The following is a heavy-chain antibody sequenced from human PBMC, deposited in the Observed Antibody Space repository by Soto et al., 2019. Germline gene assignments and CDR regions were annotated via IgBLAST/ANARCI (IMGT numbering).Heavy chain of an antibody. Sequence: PGGSLRLSCAASGFTFSSYWMSWVRQAPGKGLEWVANIKQDGSEKYYVDSVKGRFTISRDNAKNSLYLQMNSLRAEDTAVYYCARFGDYCSGGSCYAYYYYMDVWGKGTTVTVSS. V-gene: IGHV3-7*01. D-gene: IGHD2-15*01. CDR1: GFTFSSYW. CDR3: ARFGDYCSGGSCYAYYYYMDV. CDR2: IKQDGSEK. J-gene: IGHJ6*03.